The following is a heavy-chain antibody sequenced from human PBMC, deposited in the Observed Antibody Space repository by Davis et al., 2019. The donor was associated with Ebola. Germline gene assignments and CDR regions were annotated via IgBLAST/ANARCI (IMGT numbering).Heavy chain of an antibody. Sequence: PGGSLRLSCAASGFTFSSYAMSWVRQAPGKGLEWVSAISGSGGSTCYADSVKGRFTISRDNAKNSLYLQMNSLRAEDTAVYYCARDIRGYSSGWSHYYYGMDVWGKGTTVTVSS. CDR1: GFTFSSYA. V-gene: IGHV3-23*01. CDR2: ISGSGGST. CDR3: ARDIRGYSSGWSHYYYGMDV. D-gene: IGHD6-19*01. J-gene: IGHJ6*04.